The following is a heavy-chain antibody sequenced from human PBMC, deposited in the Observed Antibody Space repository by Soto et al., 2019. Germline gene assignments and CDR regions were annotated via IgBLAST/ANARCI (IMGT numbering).Heavy chain of an antibody. J-gene: IGHJ4*02. CDR2: IYWDDGK. CDR1: GFSLTTSGVG. CDR3: AHRVLRTVFGLVTTTAIYFDF. D-gene: IGHD3-3*01. Sequence: QITLNESGPTVVRPTETLTLTCRFSGFSLTTSGVGVGWIRQSPGKAPEWLALIYWDDGKRYSASLKSRITITKDTSKNQVVLTVSDLDPTDTATYYCAHRVLRTVFGLVTTTAIYFDFWGQGTPVAVSS. V-gene: IGHV2-5*02.